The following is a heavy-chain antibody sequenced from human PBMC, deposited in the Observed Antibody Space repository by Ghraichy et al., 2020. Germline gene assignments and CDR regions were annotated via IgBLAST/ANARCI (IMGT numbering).Heavy chain of an antibody. J-gene: IGHJ6*02. V-gene: IGHV1-3*04. Sequence: ASGKVSCKTSGYTFTSHVLHWVRQAPGQGLDWMGWINTGNANRKYSQKFQGRVTITRDTSASTTYMELSSLTSEDTAVYYCARDRGEAAAGFYYYYGMDVWGQGTTVTVS. CDR1: GYTFTSHV. CDR3: ARDRGEAAAGFYYYYGMDV. CDR2: INTGNANR. D-gene: IGHD6-13*01.